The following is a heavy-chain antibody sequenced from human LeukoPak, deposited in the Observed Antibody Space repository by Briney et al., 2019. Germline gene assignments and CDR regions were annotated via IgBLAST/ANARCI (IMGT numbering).Heavy chain of an antibody. CDR2: ITDSGGIT. CDR3: ARAGAYHFDY. CDR1: GFSFSTYA. D-gene: IGHD3-16*01. V-gene: IGHV3-23*01. J-gene: IGHJ4*02. Sequence: GGSLRLSCAAAGFSFSTYAMSWVRQAPGKGLEWVSTITDSGGITYYADSVKGRFTISRDNAKNTLYLQMNSLRAEDTAVYYCARAGAYHFDYWGQGTLVTVSS.